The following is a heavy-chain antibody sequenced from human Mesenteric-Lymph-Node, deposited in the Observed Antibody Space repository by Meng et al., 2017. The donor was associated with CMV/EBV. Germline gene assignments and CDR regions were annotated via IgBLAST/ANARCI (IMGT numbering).Heavy chain of an antibody. CDR3: AKDDGNSGYDVNYYYYGMDV. V-gene: IGHV3-21*01. D-gene: IGHD5-12*01. Sequence: GGSLRLSCAASGFTFSSYSMNWVRQAPGKGLEWVSSISSSSSYIYYADSVKGRFTISRDNAKNSLYLQMNSLRAEDTAVYYCAKDDGNSGYDVNYYYYGMDVWGQGTTVTVSS. J-gene: IGHJ6*02. CDR2: ISSSSSYI. CDR1: GFTFSSYS.